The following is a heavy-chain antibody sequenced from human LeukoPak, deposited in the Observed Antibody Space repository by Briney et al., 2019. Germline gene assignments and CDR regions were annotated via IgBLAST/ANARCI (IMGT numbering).Heavy chain of an antibody. J-gene: IGHJ4*02. CDR3: ARDPLEMEYFDY. D-gene: IGHD5-24*01. CDR1: GFTFSSYA. CDR2: ISYDGSNK. V-gene: IGHV3-30*04. Sequence: GGSLRLSCAASGFTFSSYAMHWVRQAPGKGLEWVAVISYDGSNKYYADSVKGRFTISRDNSKNTLYLQMNSLRAEDTAVYYCARDPLEMEYFDYWGQGTLVTVSS.